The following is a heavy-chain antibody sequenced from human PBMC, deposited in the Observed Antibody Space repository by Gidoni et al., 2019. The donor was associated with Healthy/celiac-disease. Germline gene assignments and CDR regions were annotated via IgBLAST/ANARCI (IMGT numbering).Heavy chain of an antibody. CDR2: ISYDGSNK. CDR3: ARDRPFGPSYGMDV. CDR1: GFTFSSYA. D-gene: IGHD3-3*01. J-gene: IGHJ6*02. Sequence: QVQLVESGGGVVQPGRSLRLSCAASGFTFSSYAMHWVRQAPGKGLEWVAVISYDGSNKYYADSVKGRFTISRDNSKNTLYLQMNSLRAEDTAVYYCARDRPFGPSYGMDVWGQGTTVTVSS. V-gene: IGHV3-30-3*01.